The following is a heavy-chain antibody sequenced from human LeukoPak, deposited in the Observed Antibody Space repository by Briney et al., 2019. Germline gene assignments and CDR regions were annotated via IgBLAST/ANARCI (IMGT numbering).Heavy chain of an antibody. Sequence: GESLKISCRGSGYSFTPYWIGWVRQMPGKALEWMGIIYPGDSDTRYSPSFQGQVTMSADKSINTAYLQWSSLKASDTAMYYCARRQGCSSTSCPPDYWGQGTLVTVSS. J-gene: IGHJ4*02. CDR2: IYPGDSDT. CDR1: GYSFTPYW. CDR3: ARRQGCSSTSCPPDY. D-gene: IGHD2-2*01. V-gene: IGHV5-51*01.